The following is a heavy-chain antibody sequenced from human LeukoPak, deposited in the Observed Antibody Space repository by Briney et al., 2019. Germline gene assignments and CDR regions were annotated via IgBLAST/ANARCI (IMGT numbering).Heavy chain of an antibody. J-gene: IGHJ4*02. D-gene: IGHD3-22*01. CDR1: GGSFSGYY. CDR2: INHSGST. V-gene: IGHV4-34*01. Sequence: SETLSLTCAVYGGSFSGYYWSWIRQPPGKGLEWIGEINHSGSTNYNPSLKSRVTISVDTSKNQFSLKLSSVTAADTAVYYCASMQGHYYDSSGYNSYFDYWGQGTLVTVSS. CDR3: ASMQGHYYDSSGYNSYFDY.